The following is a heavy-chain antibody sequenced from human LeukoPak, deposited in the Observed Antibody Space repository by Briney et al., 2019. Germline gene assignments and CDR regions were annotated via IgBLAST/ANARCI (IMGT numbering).Heavy chain of an antibody. CDR3: ARSQVVVASYYFDY. D-gene: IGHD2-15*01. CDR2: IKQDGSEK. CDR1: GFTISSYW. Sequence: GGSLRPSCAASGFTISSYWMSWVRQAPGKGLEWVANIKQDGSEKYYVDSVKGRFTISRDNAKNSLYLQMNSLRAEDTAVYYCARSQVVVASYYFDYWGQGTLVTVSS. V-gene: IGHV3-7*03. J-gene: IGHJ4*02.